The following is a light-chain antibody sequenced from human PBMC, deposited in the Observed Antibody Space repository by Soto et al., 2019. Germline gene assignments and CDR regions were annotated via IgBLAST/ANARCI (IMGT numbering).Light chain of an antibody. CDR3: QQYGSLPWT. Sequence: EIVLTQSPGTLSVSPGERATLSCRGSQSVTSNFLAWFQQKPGQSPRLLISAASTRASDVPDRFSGSGSGTDFTLTITRLEPEDFAVYYCQQYGSLPWTFGQGTKVE. CDR1: QSVTSNF. V-gene: IGKV3-20*01. CDR2: AAS. J-gene: IGKJ1*01.